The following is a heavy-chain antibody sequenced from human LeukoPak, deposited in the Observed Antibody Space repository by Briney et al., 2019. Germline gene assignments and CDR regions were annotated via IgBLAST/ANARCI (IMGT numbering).Heavy chain of an antibody. V-gene: IGHV1-69*13. CDR3: ARDHYDSSGYYYWFDP. Sequence: SVKVSCKASGGTFSSYAISWVRQAPGQGLEWMGGIIPIFGTANYAQKFQGRVTITADESTSTAYMELSSLRSEDTAVYYCARDHYDSSGYYYWFDPWGQETLVTVSS. CDR2: IIPIFGTA. D-gene: IGHD3-22*01. J-gene: IGHJ5*02. CDR1: GGTFSSYA.